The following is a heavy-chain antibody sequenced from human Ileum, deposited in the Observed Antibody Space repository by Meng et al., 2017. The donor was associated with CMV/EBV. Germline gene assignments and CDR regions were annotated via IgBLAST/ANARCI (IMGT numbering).Heavy chain of an antibody. CDR1: GGSISSYY. CDR2: IYYSGST. CDR3: AGLFNDYKSWFDP. D-gene: IGHD4-11*01. Sequence: SETLSLTCTVSGGSISSYYCSWIRQPPGKGLEWIGYIYYSGSTNYNPSLNSRVTISVDTSKNQFSLKLSSVTDADTALYYCAGLFNDYKSWFDPWGQGTLVTVSS. J-gene: IGHJ5*02. V-gene: IGHV4-59*01.